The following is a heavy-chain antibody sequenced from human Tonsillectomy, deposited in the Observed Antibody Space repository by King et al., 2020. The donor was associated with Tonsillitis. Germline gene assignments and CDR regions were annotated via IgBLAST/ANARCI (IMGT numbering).Heavy chain of an antibody. CDR1: GGSISSYY. V-gene: IGHV4-59*01. Sequence: QLQESGPGLVKPSETLSLTCTVSGGSISSYYWSWIRQPPGKGLEWIGYIYYSGSTNYNPSLKSRVTISVDTSKNQFSLKLSSLTAADTAVYYCARGADIVPIWGQGTMVTVSS. CDR3: ARGADIVPI. J-gene: IGHJ3*02. CDR2: IYYSGST. D-gene: IGHD2-15*01.